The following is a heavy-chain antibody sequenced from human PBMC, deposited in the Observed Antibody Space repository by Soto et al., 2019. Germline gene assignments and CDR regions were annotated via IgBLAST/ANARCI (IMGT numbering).Heavy chain of an antibody. J-gene: IGHJ3*02. CDR3: ARGGFIVVVVATTPFGI. CDR1: GYTFTSYY. D-gene: IGHD2-15*01. Sequence: VKVSCKASGYTFTSYYMHWVRQAPGQGLEWMGIINPSGGSTSYAQRFQGRVTVTRDTSTSTVYMELSSLRSEDTAVYYSARGGFIVVVVATTPFGIWGQGTMVTVSS. V-gene: IGHV1-46*01. CDR2: INPSGGST.